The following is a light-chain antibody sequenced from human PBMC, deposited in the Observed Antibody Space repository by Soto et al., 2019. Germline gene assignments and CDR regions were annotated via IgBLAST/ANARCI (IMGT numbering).Light chain of an antibody. Sequence: YALTQPPSVSVSPGQTARITCSGDALPKQYAYWYQQKPGQAPVLVIYKDSERPSGIPERFSGSSSGTTVTLTISGVQAEDEADYYCQSADSSGTYVFGTGTKVTVL. CDR2: KDS. CDR1: ALPKQY. J-gene: IGLJ1*01. CDR3: QSADSSGTYV. V-gene: IGLV3-25*02.